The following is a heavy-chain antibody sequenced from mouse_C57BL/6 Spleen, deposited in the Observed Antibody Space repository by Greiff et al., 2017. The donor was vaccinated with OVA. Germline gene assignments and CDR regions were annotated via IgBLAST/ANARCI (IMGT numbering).Heavy chain of an antibody. V-gene: IGHV1-69*01. CDR3: ARKVATDYAMDY. D-gene: IGHD1-1*01. CDR1: GYTFTSYW. CDR2: IDPSDSYT. J-gene: IGHJ4*01. Sequence: VQLQQPGAELVMPGASVKLSCKASGYTFTSYWMHWVKQRPGQGLEWIGEIDPSDSYTNYNQKFKGKSTLTVDKSSSTAYMQLSSLTSEDSAVYYCARKVATDYAMDYWGQGTSVTVSS.